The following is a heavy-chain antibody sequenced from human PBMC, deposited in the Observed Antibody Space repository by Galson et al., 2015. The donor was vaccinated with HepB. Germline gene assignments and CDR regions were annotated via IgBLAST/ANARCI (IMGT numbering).Heavy chain of an antibody. V-gene: IGHV3-21*01. CDR3: ARDVGYCSVGSCFHWYFDL. Sequence: SLRLSCAASGFTFSSYSMNWVRQAPGRGLEWVSSIRSSSSYIYYADSVKGRFTISSDNDKNSREQQMNSLRAEDTAVYYCARDVGYCSVGSCFHWYFDLWGRGTLVTVSS. J-gene: IGHJ2*01. D-gene: IGHD2-15*01. CDR1: GFTFSSYS. CDR2: IRSSSSYI.